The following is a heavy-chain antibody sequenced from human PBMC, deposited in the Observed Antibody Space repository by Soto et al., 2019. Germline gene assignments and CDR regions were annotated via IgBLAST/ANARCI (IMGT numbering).Heavy chain of an antibody. CDR1: GFTFSSFS. Sequence: EVQLVESGGGLVQPGGSLRLSCAASGFTFSSFSMTWVRQAPGKGLEWVASINQDGSGKYYVDSVMGRFTISRDNARNSLSLQMNSRRAEDTAVYYCAREMWGSGGACPSWGQGALVTVSS. V-gene: IGHV3-7*01. J-gene: IGHJ5*02. D-gene: IGHD2-15*01. CDR3: AREMWGSGGACPS. CDR2: INQDGSGK.